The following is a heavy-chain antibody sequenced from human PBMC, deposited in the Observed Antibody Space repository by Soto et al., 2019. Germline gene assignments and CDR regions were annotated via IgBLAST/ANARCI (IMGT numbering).Heavy chain of an antibody. J-gene: IGHJ4*02. V-gene: IGHV1-69*04. CDR3: ARAPTHCGGDCYYFDY. D-gene: IGHD2-21*02. CDR2: IIPILGIA. CDR1: GGTFSSYA. Sequence: ASVKVSCKASGGTFSSYAISWVRQAPGQGLEWMGRIIPILGIANYAQKFQGRVTITADKSTSTAYMELSSLRSEDTAVYYCARAPTHCGGDCYYFDYWGQGTLVTVSS.